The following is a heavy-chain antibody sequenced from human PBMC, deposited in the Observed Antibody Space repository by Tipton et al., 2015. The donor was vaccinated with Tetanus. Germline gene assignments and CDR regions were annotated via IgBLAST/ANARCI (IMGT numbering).Heavy chain of an antibody. Sequence: LSLTCAASGFTFDDYAMHWVRQAPGKGLEWVSGISWNSGSIGYADSVKGRFTISRDNAKNSLYLQMNSLRAEDTALYYCAEDAHYWGQGTLVTVSS. CDR2: ISWNSGSI. CDR1: GFTFDDYA. CDR3: AEDAHY. J-gene: IGHJ4*02. V-gene: IGHV3-9*01.